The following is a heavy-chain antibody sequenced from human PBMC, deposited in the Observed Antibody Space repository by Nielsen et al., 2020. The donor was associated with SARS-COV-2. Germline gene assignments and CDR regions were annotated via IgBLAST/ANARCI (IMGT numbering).Heavy chain of an antibody. J-gene: IGHJ4*02. Sequence: ASVKVSCKASGYTFTGHYMHWVRQAPGQGLEWMGRINPNSGGTNYAQKFRGRVTMTSDTSISTAYMELRSLRSDDTAVYYCARDWVVPAAIFDYWGQGTLVTVSS. CDR1: GYTFTGHY. CDR2: INPNSGGT. V-gene: IGHV1-2*06. D-gene: IGHD2-2*01. CDR3: ARDWVVPAAIFDY.